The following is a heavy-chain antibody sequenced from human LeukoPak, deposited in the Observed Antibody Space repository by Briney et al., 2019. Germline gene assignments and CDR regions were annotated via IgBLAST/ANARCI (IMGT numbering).Heavy chain of an antibody. Sequence: GESLKISCKGSGYSFANYWIAWVRQLPGKGLEWMGIIYPGDSDTRYSPSFQGQVTISADKSISTAYLQWSSLKASDTAIYYCARPRDNRYFDWLSFDYWGQGTLVTVSS. CDR1: GYSFANYW. V-gene: IGHV5-51*01. J-gene: IGHJ4*02. D-gene: IGHD3-9*01. CDR3: ARPRDNRYFDWLSFDY. CDR2: IYPGDSDT.